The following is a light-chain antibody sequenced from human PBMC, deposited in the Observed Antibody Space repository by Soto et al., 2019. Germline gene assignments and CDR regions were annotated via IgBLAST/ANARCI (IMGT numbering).Light chain of an antibody. CDR3: SSYTSSSTLSTYV. CDR1: SSDVGGYNY. J-gene: IGLJ1*01. CDR2: AVS. V-gene: IGLV2-14*03. Sequence: QSVLTQPASVSGSPGQSITISCTGTSSDVGGYNYVSWYQHHPGKAPKLMIYAVSNRPSGVSNRLSGSKSGNTASLIISGLQAEDEADYCCSSYTSSSTLSTYVFGTGTKLTVL.